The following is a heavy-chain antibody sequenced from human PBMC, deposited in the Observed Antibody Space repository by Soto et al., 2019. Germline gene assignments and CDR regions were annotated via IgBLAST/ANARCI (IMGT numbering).Heavy chain of an antibody. Sequence: GESLKISCNGSGYSFTSYWICWVRQMPWKGLEWMGIIYPGDSDTRYSPSFQGQVTISADKSISTAYLQWSSLKASDTAMYYCARLKGYYYDSSGYSYYFDYWGQGTLVTVSS. J-gene: IGHJ4*02. D-gene: IGHD3-22*01. CDR1: GYSFTSYW. CDR2: IYPGDSDT. CDR3: ARLKGYYYDSSGYSYYFDY. V-gene: IGHV5-51*01.